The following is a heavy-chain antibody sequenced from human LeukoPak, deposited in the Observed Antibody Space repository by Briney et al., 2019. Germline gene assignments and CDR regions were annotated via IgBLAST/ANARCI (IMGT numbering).Heavy chain of an antibody. D-gene: IGHD2-15*01. Sequence: TVKLSCKASGGTFSSHAINWVRQAPGQGLEWMGGIIPIFGTANYAQKFQGRVTITADESTSTAYMELSSLRSEDTAVYYCARGGICSGGSCPNDAFDIWGQGTMVTVSS. J-gene: IGHJ3*02. V-gene: IGHV1-69*01. CDR1: GGTFSSHA. CDR3: ARGGICSGGSCPNDAFDI. CDR2: IIPIFGTA.